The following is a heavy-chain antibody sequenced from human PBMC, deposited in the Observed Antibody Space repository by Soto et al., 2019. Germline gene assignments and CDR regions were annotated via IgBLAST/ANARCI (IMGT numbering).Heavy chain of an antibody. CDR2: IYYSGST. CDR1: GGSVSSGSYY. CDR3: ARSVYDFWSGYLWGFDY. D-gene: IGHD3-3*01. Sequence: SETLSLTCTVSGGSVSSGSYYWSWIRQPPGKGLEWIGYIYYSGSTNYNPSLKSRVTISVDTSKNQFSLKLSSVTAADTAVYYCARSVYDFWSGYLWGFDYWGQGTLVTVSS. J-gene: IGHJ4*02. V-gene: IGHV4-61*01.